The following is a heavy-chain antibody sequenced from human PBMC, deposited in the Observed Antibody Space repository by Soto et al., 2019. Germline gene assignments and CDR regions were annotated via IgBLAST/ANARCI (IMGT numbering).Heavy chain of an antibody. D-gene: IGHD6-19*01. V-gene: IGHV1-69*01. CDR3: ARPKGTYSSGYYYFDF. J-gene: IGHJ4*02. Sequence: QVQLAQSGGEVKQPGSSVRVSCKTSGGTFSTYAINWVRQAPGQGLEWMGAIIPLFGTADYSQKFQGRVTITADESTSTAYMELSSLRFDDTAVYFCARPKGTYSSGYYYFDFWGQGTLVTVSS. CDR2: IIPLFGTA. CDR1: GGTFSTYA.